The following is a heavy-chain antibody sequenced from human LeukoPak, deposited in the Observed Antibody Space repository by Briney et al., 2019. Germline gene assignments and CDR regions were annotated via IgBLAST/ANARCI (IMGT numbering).Heavy chain of an antibody. CDR3: ASGGTAVVMALTYYFDT. D-gene: IGHD3-22*01. Sequence: SETLSLTCAVSGYSISSGYYWGWIRQPPGKGLEGIGSIYHTGSPYYHPSLQSRVTISLDSPKNQFSLKLPSVTAADTAVYYCASGGTAVVMALTYYFDTWGQGTPVTVSS. CDR1: GYSISSGYY. V-gene: IGHV4-38-2*01. CDR2: IYHTGSP. J-gene: IGHJ4*02.